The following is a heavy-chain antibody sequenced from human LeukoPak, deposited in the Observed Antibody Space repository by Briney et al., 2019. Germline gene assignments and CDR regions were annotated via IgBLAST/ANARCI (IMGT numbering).Heavy chain of an antibody. J-gene: IGHJ4*02. V-gene: IGHV4-59*12. CDR1: GGSISSYY. Sequence: PSETLSLTCTVSGGSISSYYWSWIRQPPGKGLEWIGYISDSGSTNYNPSLKSRVTISVDTSKNQFSLKLSSVTAADTAVYYCARGPRLHVHWGQGTLVTVSS. D-gene: IGHD3-16*01. CDR2: ISDSGST. CDR3: ARGPRLHVH.